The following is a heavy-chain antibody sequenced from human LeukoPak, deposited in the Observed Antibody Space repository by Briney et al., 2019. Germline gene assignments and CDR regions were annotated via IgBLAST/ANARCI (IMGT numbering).Heavy chain of an antibody. D-gene: IGHD3-22*01. Sequence: HPGGSLRLSCAASGFTVSSNYMSWVRQAPGKGLEWVSVIYSGGSTYYADSVKGRFTISRDNSKNTLYLQMNSLRAEDTAVYYCARGIVVVTSGGDAFDIWGQGTMVTVSS. V-gene: IGHV3-66*01. J-gene: IGHJ3*02. CDR3: ARGIVVVTSGGDAFDI. CDR1: GFTVSSNY. CDR2: IYSGGST.